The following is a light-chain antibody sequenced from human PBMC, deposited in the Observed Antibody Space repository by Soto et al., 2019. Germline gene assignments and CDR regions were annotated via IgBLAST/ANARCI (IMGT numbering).Light chain of an antibody. Sequence: QSVLTQPPSLSEAPGQRVTISCTGSSSDIGAGSEVHWYQQLPGTAPKLLIFGSTNRPSGVPDRFSGSKSATSASLAIPGLQAEDEADYYCQSYDNSLSAYVFGTGTKVTVL. J-gene: IGLJ1*01. CDR2: GST. CDR3: QSYDNSLSAYV. V-gene: IGLV1-40*01. CDR1: SSDIGAGSE.